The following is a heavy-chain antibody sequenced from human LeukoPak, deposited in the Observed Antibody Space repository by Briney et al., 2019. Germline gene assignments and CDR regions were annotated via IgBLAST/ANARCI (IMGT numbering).Heavy chain of an antibody. D-gene: IGHD2-21*02. V-gene: IGHV3-30*18. CDR1: GFTFSSNG. J-gene: IGHJ4*02. CDR2: ISYDGSNK. CDR3: AKDGGDSTQDY. Sequence: PGGSLRLSCAASGFTFSSNGMHWVRQTPGKGLEWVAVISYDGSNKYYADSVKGRFTISRDNSKNTLYLQMNSLRAEDTAVYYCAKDGGDSTQDYWGQGTLVTVSS.